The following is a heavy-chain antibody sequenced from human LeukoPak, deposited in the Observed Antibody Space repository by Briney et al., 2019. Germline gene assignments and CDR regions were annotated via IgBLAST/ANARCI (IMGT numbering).Heavy chain of an antibody. CDR2: IRRRNYGGTT. CDR1: GFTFGDYA. V-gene: IGHV3-49*04. CDR3: TRVIVATKDY. J-gene: IGHJ4*02. Sequence: PGGSLRLSCTGPGFTFGDYAMNWVRQAPGKGLEWVGFIRRRNYGGTTEYAASVKGRFTISRDDSKGIVYLQMNSLKTEDTAVYYCTRVIVATKDYWGQGPLVTVSS. D-gene: IGHD5-12*01.